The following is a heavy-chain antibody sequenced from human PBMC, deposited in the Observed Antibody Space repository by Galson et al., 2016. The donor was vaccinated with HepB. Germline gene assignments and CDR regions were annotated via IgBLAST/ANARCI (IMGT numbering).Heavy chain of an antibody. Sequence: SETLSLTCTVSGGAITDHYWSWILQPPGKGLQGIAYWFHRGTASNNPSLKNRIAISMDTSKNQLPLRLTSVTVADTAVYYCAKGGSPRIGPWGQGTLVIISS. CDR2: WFHRGTA. V-gene: IGHV4-59*11. D-gene: IGHD3-16*01. CDR3: AKGGSPRIGP. J-gene: IGHJ5*02. CDR1: GGAITDHY.